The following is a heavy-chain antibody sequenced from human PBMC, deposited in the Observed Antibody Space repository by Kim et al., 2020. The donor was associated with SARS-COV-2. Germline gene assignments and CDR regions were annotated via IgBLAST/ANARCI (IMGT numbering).Heavy chain of an antibody. V-gene: IGHV1-18*01. Sequence: ASVKVSCKASGYSFSTYGISWVRQAPGQGLEWMGWISAYNGNRNYAQKLQGRVSMTTNTAAKTAYMDLRSLRSDDTAIYYCAKVAIAGGPFDVWGQGTVVTVSS. CDR1: GYSFSTYG. CDR2: ISAYNGNR. CDR3: AKVAIAGGPFDV. J-gene: IGHJ3*01. D-gene: IGHD3-16*01.